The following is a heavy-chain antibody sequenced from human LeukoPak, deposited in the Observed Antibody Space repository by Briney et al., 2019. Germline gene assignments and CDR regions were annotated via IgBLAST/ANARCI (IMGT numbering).Heavy chain of an antibody. CDR3: AKDVAEGYSSGSTPDY. D-gene: IGHD6-19*01. Sequence: GGSLRLSCAASGFTFDDHAMHWVRQAPGKGLEWVSLISWDGGSTYYADSVKGRFTISRDNSKNSLYLQMNSLRAEDTALYYCAKDVAEGYSSGSTPDYWGQGTLVTVSS. CDR2: ISWDGGST. V-gene: IGHV3-43D*03. J-gene: IGHJ4*02. CDR1: GFTFDDHA.